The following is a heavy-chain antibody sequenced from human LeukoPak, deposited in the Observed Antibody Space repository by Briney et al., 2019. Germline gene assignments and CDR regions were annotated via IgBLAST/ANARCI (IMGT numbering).Heavy chain of an antibody. J-gene: IGHJ4*02. Sequence: SETLSLTCTVSGGSISSYYWSWIRQPPGKGLEWIGYIYYSGSTNYNPSLKSRVTISVDTSKNQFSLKPSSVTAADTAVYYCASSSGGVAGPFDYWGQGTLVTVSS. CDR3: ASSSGGVAGPFDY. V-gene: IGHV4-59*08. CDR1: GGSISSYY. CDR2: IYYSGST. D-gene: IGHD6-19*01.